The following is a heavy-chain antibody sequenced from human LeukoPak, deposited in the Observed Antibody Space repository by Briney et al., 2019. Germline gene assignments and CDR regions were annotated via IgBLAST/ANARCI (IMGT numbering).Heavy chain of an antibody. CDR1: GFTFSSYA. CDR3: AKRPRNGSSWYWFDP. J-gene: IGHJ5*02. CDR2: ISGSGGST. V-gene: IGHV3-23*01. D-gene: IGHD6-13*01. Sequence: GGSLRLSCAASGFTFSSYAMSWVRQAPGKGLEWVSAISGSGGSTYYADSVKGRFTISRDNSKNTLYLQMNSLRAKDTAVYYCAKRPRNGSSWYWFDPWGQGTLVTVSS.